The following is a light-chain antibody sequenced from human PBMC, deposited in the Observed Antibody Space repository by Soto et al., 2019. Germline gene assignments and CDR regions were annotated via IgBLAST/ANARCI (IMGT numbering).Light chain of an antibody. Sequence: EIVMTQSPATLSVSPGERATLSCRASQSVDNNLVWYQQQPGQAPRLLVYAASTRTTGLPAKYRGSGSGTEVPLTISSLQPEDFAVYYCQQYNGWPQTFGQGTKVEIK. V-gene: IGKV3-15*01. CDR2: AAS. CDR3: QQYNGWPQT. CDR1: QSVDNN. J-gene: IGKJ1*01.